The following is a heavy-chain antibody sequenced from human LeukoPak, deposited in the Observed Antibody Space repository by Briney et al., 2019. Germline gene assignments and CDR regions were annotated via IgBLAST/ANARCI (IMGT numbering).Heavy chain of an antibody. CDR1: GFTFSDHY. CDR3: ARRGYSGYDFNDY. CDR2: TKNKANSYST. Sequence: GGSLRLSRAASGFTFSDHYMDWVRQAPGKGLEWIGHTKNKANSYSTEYAASVKGRFTISRDDSENSLYLQMNSLKTEDTAVYYCARRGYSGYDFNDYWGQGTLVTVSS. J-gene: IGHJ4*02. V-gene: IGHV3-72*01. D-gene: IGHD5-12*01.